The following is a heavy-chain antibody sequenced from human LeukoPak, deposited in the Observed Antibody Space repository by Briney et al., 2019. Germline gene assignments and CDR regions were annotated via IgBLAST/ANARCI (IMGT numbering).Heavy chain of an antibody. V-gene: IGHV4-4*07. CDR1: GGSISSYY. CDR3: ARGQYYYDSSGPIRGFDP. CDR2: IYTSGST. Sequence: SETLSLTCTVSGGSISSYYWNWIRQPAGKGLEWIGRIYTSGSTNYNPSLKSRVTMSVDTSKNQFSLKLSSVTAADTAVYYCARGQYYYDSSGPIRGFDPWGQGTLVTVSS. J-gene: IGHJ5*02. D-gene: IGHD3-22*01.